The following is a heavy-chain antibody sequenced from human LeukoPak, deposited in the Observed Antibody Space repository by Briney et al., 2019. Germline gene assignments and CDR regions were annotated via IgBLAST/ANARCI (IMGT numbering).Heavy chain of an antibody. CDR2: ISTYNGNT. D-gene: IGHD3-22*01. V-gene: IGHV1-18*01. Sequence: ASVKVSCKASGYTLTSYGISWVRQAPGQGLEWMAWISTYNGNTNYAQNFQGRVTMTTDTSTSTAYMELRSLRSDDTAVYYCARGQDYYDSSGYYYPPGNWFDPWGQGTLVTVSS. CDR3: ARGQDYYDSSGYYYPPGNWFDP. J-gene: IGHJ5*02. CDR1: GYTLTSYG.